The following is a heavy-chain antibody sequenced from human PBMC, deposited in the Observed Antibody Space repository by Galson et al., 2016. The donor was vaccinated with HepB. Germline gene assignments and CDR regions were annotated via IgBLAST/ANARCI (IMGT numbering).Heavy chain of an antibody. V-gene: IGHV1-2*02. CDR1: GYTFTGYY. CDR3: ARDRGDGTVDY. D-gene: IGHD2-21*02. CDR2: SNPRNGGT. Sequence: SVKVSCKASGYTFTGYYMHWVRQAPGQGLEWMGWSNPRNGGTKDALKLQGRVTMSRDTSISTAYMQLSSLRSDDTAVYYCARDRGDGTVDYWGQGTLVTVSS. J-gene: IGHJ4*02.